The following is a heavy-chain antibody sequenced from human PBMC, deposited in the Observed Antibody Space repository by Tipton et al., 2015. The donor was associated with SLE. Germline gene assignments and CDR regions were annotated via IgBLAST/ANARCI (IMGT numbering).Heavy chain of an antibody. J-gene: IGHJ4*02. Sequence: SLRLSCAASGFTFSSYAMSWVRQAPGKGLEWVSVIYSGGSTYYADSVKGRFTISRDNSKNTLYLQMNSLRAEDTAVYYCAKDRNSSSWHWGPFDYWGQGTLVTVSS. D-gene: IGHD6-13*01. CDR1: GFTFSSYA. CDR3: AKDRNSSSWHWGPFDY. CDR2: IYSGGST. V-gene: IGHV3-23*03.